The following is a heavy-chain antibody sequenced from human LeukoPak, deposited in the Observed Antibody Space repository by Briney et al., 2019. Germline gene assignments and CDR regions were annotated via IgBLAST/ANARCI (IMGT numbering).Heavy chain of an antibody. CDR3: AGTGLFIDY. J-gene: IGHJ4*02. CDR1: GASISGYY. CDR2: MYYSGGT. Sequence: PSETLSLTCRVSGASISGYYWSWIRQPPGKGLEWIGHMYYSGGTTYNPSLKSRVSISLDTSKKHFSLKLSSVTAADTAVYYCAGTGLFIDYWSQGTLVTVSS. V-gene: IGHV4-59*01. D-gene: IGHD7-27*01.